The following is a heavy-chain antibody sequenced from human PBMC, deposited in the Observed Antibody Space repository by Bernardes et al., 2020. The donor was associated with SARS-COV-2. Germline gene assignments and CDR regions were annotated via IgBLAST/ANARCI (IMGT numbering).Heavy chain of an antibody. J-gene: IGHJ6*02. CDR3: ARDLVVPPAMGPIYFYGLDV. Sequence: GGSLRLSCAASGFTFSTYSMNWVRQAPGKGLEWVSFISSTSDFIYYADSVKGRLTISRDNARNSLYLQMNSLRAEDTAVYYCARDLVVPPAMGPIYFYGLDVWGQGTTVTVSS. CDR1: GFTFSTYS. D-gene: IGHD2-2*01. CDR2: ISSTSDFI. V-gene: IGHV3-21*01.